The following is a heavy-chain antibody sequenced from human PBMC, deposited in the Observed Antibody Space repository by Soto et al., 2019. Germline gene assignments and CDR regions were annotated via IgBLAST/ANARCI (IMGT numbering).Heavy chain of an antibody. J-gene: IGHJ6*02. CDR2: MSYDGSHE. CDR3: AKGSVLRVVEAPLAILGGVDV. D-gene: IGHD2-8*01. Sequence: LRLSCVASGFTFSSYGMHWVRQAPGKGLEWVAVMSYDGSHEYYADPVKGRFTISRDNSKTILYLQMNSLRLEDTAVYYCAKGSVLRVVEAPLAILGGVDVWGQGAMVTVSS. V-gene: IGHV3-33*06. CDR1: GFTFSSYG.